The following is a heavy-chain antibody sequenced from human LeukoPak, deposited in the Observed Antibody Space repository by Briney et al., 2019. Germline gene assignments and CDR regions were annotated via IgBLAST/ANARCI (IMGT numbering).Heavy chain of an antibody. CDR2: IYYSGST. V-gene: IGHV4-39*01. CDR3: ATSWGIYSEDY. CDR1: GXXISSSSYY. D-gene: IGHD5-12*01. Sequence: SETLSLTCTVSGXXISSSSYYWGWIRQPPGKGLEWIGTIYYSGSTFYNPSLKSRVTISIDTSKNQFSLKLSSVTAADTSVYYCATSWGIYSEDYWGQGTLVTVSS. J-gene: IGHJ4*02.